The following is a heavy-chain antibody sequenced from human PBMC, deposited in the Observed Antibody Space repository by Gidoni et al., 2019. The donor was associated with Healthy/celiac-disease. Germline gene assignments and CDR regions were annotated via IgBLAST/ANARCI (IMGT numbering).Heavy chain of an antibody. J-gene: IGHJ6*02. CDR3: ARALWFGETNYYGMDV. D-gene: IGHD3-10*01. Sequence: QVTLRESGPALVTPTQTLTLTCTFSGFSPSTSGMCVSWIRQPPGKALEWLARIDWDDDKYYSTSLKTRLTISKDTSKNQVVLTMTNMDPVDTATYYCARALWFGETNYYGMDVWGQGTTVTVSS. CDR2: IDWDDDK. V-gene: IGHV2-70*15. CDR1: GFSPSTSGMC.